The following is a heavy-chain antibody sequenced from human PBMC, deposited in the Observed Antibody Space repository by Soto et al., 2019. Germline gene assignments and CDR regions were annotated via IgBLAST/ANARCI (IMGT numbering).Heavy chain of an antibody. J-gene: IGHJ4*02. D-gene: IGHD2-2*03. CDR1: GFTFSSYA. V-gene: IGHV3-30-3*01. CDR2: ISYDGSNK. CDR3: ARSPALDIVLVPAAMAFDY. Sequence: QVQLVESGGGVVQPGRSLRLSCAASGFTFSSYAMHWVRQAPGKGLEWVAVISYDGSNKYYADSVKGRFTISRDNSKNXLXXQMNSLRAEDTAVYYCARSPALDIVLVPAAMAFDYWGQGTLVTVSS.